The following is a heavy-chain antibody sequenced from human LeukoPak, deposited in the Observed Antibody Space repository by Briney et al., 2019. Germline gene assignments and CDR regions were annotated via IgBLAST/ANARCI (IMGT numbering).Heavy chain of an antibody. CDR3: AKDYGWFGELLS. V-gene: IGHV3-30*18. CDR1: GFTFSSYG. CDR2: ISYDGSNK. D-gene: IGHD3-10*01. Sequence: GRSLRLSCAASGFTFSSYGMHWVRQAPGKGLEWVAVISYDGSNKYYADSVKGRFTISRDNSKNTLYLQMNSLRAKDTAVYYCAKDYGWFGELLSWGQGTLVTVSS. J-gene: IGHJ4*02.